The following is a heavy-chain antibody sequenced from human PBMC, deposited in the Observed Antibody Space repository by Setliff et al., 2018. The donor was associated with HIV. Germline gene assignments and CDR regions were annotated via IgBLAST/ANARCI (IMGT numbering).Heavy chain of an antibody. CDR2: IYDSGAT. CDR3: ARSPLVGATRFDP. CDR1: GGSISGFY. V-gene: IGHV4-59*01. J-gene: IGHJ5*02. D-gene: IGHD1-26*01. Sequence: SETLSLTCTVSGGSISGFYWSWIQQSPGNGLEWIGWIYDSGATKYNPSLKSRVTMTRDTSTSTVYMELSSLRSEDTAVYYCARSPLVGATRFDPWGQGTLVTVSS.